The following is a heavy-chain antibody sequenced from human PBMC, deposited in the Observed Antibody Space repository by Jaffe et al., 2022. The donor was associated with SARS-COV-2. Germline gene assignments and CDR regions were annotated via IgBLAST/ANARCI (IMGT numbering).Heavy chain of an antibody. CDR2: ISGRDGST. J-gene: IGHJ4*02. D-gene: IGHD6-19*01. CDR1: GFTFSTYA. V-gene: IGHV3-23*04. Sequence: EVQLVESGGGLVQPGGSLRLSCAASGFTFSTYAMTWVRQAPGKGLEWVSGISGRDGSTYYADSVRGRFTISRDNSKNTLYLQMNSLRVEDTAVYYCAKDLREGSSGWYPVSFDYWGQGALVTVSS. CDR3: AKDLREGSSGWYPVSFDY.